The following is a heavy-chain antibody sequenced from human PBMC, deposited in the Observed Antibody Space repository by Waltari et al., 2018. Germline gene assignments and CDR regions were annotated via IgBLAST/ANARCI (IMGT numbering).Heavy chain of an antibody. CDR3: AREGRVGIVATGGGRYYYGMDV. CDR1: GGSISSGGYY. J-gene: IGHJ6*02. CDR2: IYHSGGT. V-gene: IGHV4-31*03. Sequence: QVQLQESGPGLVKPSQTLSLTCTVSGGSISSGGYYWSWIRQHPGKGLEWIGYIYHSGGTYYNPSLKSRVTISVDRSKNQFSLKLSSVTAADTAVYYCAREGRVGIVATGGGRYYYGMDVWGQGTTVTVSS. D-gene: IGHD5-12*01.